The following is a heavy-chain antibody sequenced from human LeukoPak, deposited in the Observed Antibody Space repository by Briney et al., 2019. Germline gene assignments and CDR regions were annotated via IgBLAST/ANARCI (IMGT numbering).Heavy chain of an antibody. Sequence: GGSLRLSCAASGFTFSSYGMHWVRQAPGKGLEWVAVIWYDGSNKYYADSVKGRFTISRDNSKNTLYLQMNSLRAEDTAVYYCARLDEYYDFWSGYYTGYYYGMDVWGQGTTVTVSS. V-gene: IGHV3-33*01. D-gene: IGHD3-3*01. CDR2: IWYDGSNK. CDR1: GFTFSSYG. CDR3: ARLDEYYDFWSGYYTGYYYGMDV. J-gene: IGHJ6*02.